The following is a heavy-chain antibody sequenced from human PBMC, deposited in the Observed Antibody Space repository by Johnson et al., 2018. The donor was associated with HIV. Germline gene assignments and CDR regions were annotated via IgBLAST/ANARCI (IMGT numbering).Heavy chain of an antibody. Sequence: QVLLVESGGGAVQPGRSLRLSCAASGFTFSSYGMHWVRQAPGKGLEWVAVIWFDGTNKYYADSVKGRFTISRDNSKNTLYLQMNSLRAEDTAVYYCATELLRTEHDAFDIWGQGTMVTVSS. D-gene: IGHD3-10*01. CDR3: ATELLRTEHDAFDI. CDR2: IWFDGTNK. CDR1: GFTFSSYG. V-gene: IGHV3-33*01. J-gene: IGHJ3*02.